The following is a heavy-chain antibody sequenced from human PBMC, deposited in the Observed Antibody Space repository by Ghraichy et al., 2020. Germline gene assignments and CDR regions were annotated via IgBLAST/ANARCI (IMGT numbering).Heavy chain of an antibody. CDR2: MNPDGIEI. J-gene: IGHJ4*02. Sequence: GGSLTLSCAASRFSFRDSWMNWVRQVPGKGLEWVASMNPDGIEIYYRDSVRGRFTISRDNAKSFLYLEMNSLRAEDTAMYYCARDVAWSAFDYWGPGTLVTVSS. CDR3: ARDVAWSAFDY. V-gene: IGHV3-7*03. D-gene: IGHD3-3*01. CDR1: RFSFRDSW.